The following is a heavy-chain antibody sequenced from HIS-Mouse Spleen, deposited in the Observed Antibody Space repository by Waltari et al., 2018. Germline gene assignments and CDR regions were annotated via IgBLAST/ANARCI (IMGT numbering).Heavy chain of an antibody. CDR2: IYHSGST. CDR1: GYSISRGYY. D-gene: IGHD6-13*01. J-gene: IGHJ6*02. CDR3: ARALEYSSSWYYYYYGMDV. V-gene: IGHV4-38-2*01. Sequence: QVQLQESGPGLVKPSETLSLPCAVSGYSISRGYYWGLLRPPPGKGLEWIGSIYHSGSTYYNPSLKSRVTISVDTSKNQFSLKLSSVTAADTAVYYCARALEYSSSWYYYYYGMDVWGQGTTVTVSS.